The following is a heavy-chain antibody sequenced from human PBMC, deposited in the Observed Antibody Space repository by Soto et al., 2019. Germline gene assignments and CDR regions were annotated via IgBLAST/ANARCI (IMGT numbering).Heavy chain of an antibody. Sequence: GGSLRLSCAASGFIFSGYSMLWVRQAPGKGLEWVSYISASGGTIFYAGSVKGQFTISGDSAKDSLSLQMNSLRVEDTAVYHCVTYYGEYDSVYDYMDVWGKGTTVTVSS. D-gene: IGHD4-17*01. CDR3: VTYYGEYDSVYDYMDV. CDR1: GFIFSGYS. V-gene: IGHV3-48*01. CDR2: ISASGGTI. J-gene: IGHJ6*03.